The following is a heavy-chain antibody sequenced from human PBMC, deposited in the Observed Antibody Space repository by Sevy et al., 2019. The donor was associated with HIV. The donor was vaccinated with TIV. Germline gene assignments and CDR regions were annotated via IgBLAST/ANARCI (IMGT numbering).Heavy chain of an antibody. CDR3: ARDSNEYGDYRLSYYFDY. J-gene: IGHJ4*02. CDR1: GFTFNSYG. D-gene: IGHD4-17*01. V-gene: IGHV3-33*01. CDR2: IYYDGNNK. Sequence: GGSLRLSCAASGFTFNSYGMHWVRQAPIKGLEWVASIYYDGNNKYYADSVKGRFTISRDESKNNLYLQMNSLRAEDTAVYYCARDSNEYGDYRLSYYFDYWGQGALVTVSS.